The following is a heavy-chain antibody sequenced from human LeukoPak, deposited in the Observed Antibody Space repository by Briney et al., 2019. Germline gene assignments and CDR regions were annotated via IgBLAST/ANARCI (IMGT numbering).Heavy chain of an antibody. CDR3: ARGIVVVPAAFDP. CDR2: INPNSGGT. Sequence: GASVKVSCEASEYTFTGYYMHWVRQAPGQGLEWLGWINPNSGGTKYAQKFRGRVTMTRDTSISTAYMELSRLRSDDAAVYYCARGIVVVPAAFDPWGQGTLVTVSS. D-gene: IGHD2-2*01. V-gene: IGHV1-2*02. CDR1: EYTFTGYY. J-gene: IGHJ5*02.